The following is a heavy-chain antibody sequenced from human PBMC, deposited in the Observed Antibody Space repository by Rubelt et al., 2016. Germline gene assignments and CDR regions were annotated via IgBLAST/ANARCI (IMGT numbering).Heavy chain of an antibody. V-gene: IGHV1-69*01. CDR3: ARRQQLGPCDY. Sequence: QVQLVQSGADVKKPGSSVKVSCKASGGTFRSYAISWVRQAPGQGLECIGGIIPIFGTATYAQKFQGRVTIIADESTSTSYMELSSLRSEDTAVYYCARRQQLGPCDYWGQGTLGTGSS. CDR2: IIPIFGTA. J-gene: IGHJ4*02. D-gene: IGHD6-13*01. CDR1: GGTFRSYA.